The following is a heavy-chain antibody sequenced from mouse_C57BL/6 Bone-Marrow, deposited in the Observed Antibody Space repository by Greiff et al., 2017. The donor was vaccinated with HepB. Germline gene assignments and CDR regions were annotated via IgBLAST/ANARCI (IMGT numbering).Heavy chain of an antibody. CDR1: GYTFTSYW. J-gene: IGHJ3*01. D-gene: IGHD2-1*01. Sequence: QVQLQQPGAELVRPGTSVKLSCKASGYTFTSYWMHWVKQRPGQGLEWIGVIDPSDSYTNYNQKFKGKATLTVDTSSSTAYMQLSSLTSEDSAVYYCARGGNFSWFAYWGQGTLVTVSA. V-gene: IGHV1-59*01. CDR2: IDPSDSYT. CDR3: ARGGNFSWFAY.